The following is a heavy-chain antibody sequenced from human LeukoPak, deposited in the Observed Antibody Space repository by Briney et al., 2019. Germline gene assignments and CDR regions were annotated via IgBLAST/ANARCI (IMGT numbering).Heavy chain of an antibody. J-gene: IGHJ4*02. CDR2: ISYDGSNK. CDR3: ARDSSPLLTGPRFDY. Sequence: GRSLRLSCAASGFTFSSYGMHWVRQAPGKGLEWVAVISYDGSNKYYADSVKGRFTISRGNAKNSLYLQMNSLRAEDTALYYCARDSSPLLTGPRFDYWGQGTLVTVSS. D-gene: IGHD2-15*01. CDR1: GFTFSSYG. V-gene: IGHV3-30*03.